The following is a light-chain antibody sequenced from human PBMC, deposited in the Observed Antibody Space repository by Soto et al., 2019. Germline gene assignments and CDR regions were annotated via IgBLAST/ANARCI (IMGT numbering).Light chain of an antibody. J-gene: IGKJ4*01. CDR3: QQYNNWSPVT. CDR2: GAS. Sequence: EIVMKQSPATLSVSPGERATLSCRASQSVSSNLARYQQKPGQAPRLLIYGASTRATGIPARFSGRGSGTEFTLTISSLQSEDFAVYYCQQYNNWSPVTFGGGTKVDI. CDR1: QSVSSN. V-gene: IGKV3-15*01.